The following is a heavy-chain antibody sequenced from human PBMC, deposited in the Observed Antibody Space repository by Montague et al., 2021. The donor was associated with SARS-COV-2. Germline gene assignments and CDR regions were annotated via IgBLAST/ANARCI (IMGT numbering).Heavy chain of an antibody. CDR2: ISSSSSSI. V-gene: IGHV3-21*01. CDR1: GFTFRSYT. CDR3: VRGGACSGGKCNGGARD. Sequence: SLRLSWAASGFTFRSYTMNWVRQSPGMGLEWVSFISSSSSSIYYADSLKGRFTISRDNAKNSLYLQMNSLRVEDTAVYYCVRGGACSGGKCNGGARDWGQGTLVTVSS. J-gene: IGHJ4*02. D-gene: IGHD2-15*01.